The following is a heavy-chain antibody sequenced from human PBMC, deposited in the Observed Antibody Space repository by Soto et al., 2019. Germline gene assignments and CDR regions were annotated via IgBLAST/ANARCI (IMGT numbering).Heavy chain of an antibody. J-gene: IGHJ1*01. CDR3: ARDIPTASSSWYGYFQH. Sequence: GVSLRLSCAASGFTSSSYGLHWVRQAPGKGLEWVAVIWYDGSNKYYADSVKGRFTISRDNSKNTLYLQMNSLRAEDTAVYYCARDIPTASSSWYGYFQHWGQGTLVTVSS. CDR1: GFTSSSYG. V-gene: IGHV3-33*01. CDR2: IWYDGSNK. D-gene: IGHD6-13*01.